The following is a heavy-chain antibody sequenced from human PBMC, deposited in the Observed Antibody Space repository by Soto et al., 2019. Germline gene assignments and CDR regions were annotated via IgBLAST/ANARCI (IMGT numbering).Heavy chain of an antibody. J-gene: IGHJ4*02. D-gene: IGHD6-19*01. Sequence: QVQLQESGPGLVRPSGTLSLTCAVSGDSINSNYCWTWVRQPPGKGLEWIGEVSYSGGTSYNPSLKSRVTISMDKSKNQLSLNLTSVTAADTAMYSCARDTGWSLGYWGPGTLVTVSS. CDR2: VSYSGGT. V-gene: IGHV4-4*02. CDR1: GDSINSNYC. CDR3: ARDTGWSLGY.